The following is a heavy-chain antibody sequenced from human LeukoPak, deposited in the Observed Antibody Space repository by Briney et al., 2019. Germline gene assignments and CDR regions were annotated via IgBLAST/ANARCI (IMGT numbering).Heavy chain of an antibody. CDR1: AESFSGFY. J-gene: IGHJ5*02. CDR3: ARNYHGGLDP. D-gene: IGHD3-10*01. V-gene: IGHV4-34*01. CDR2: INNYGTA. Sequence: PSETLSLTCAFKAESFSGFYWSWVRQPPGKGLEWIAEINNYGTANYSPSLKSRATISVDSIDTSGMRYSLKLSFVIAADTAVYYCARNYHGGLDPWGQGTLVIVSS.